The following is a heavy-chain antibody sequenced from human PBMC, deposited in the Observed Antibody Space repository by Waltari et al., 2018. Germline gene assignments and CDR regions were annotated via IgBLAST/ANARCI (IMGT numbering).Heavy chain of an antibody. Sequence: EVQLLESGGGLVQPGGSLRLSCAASGFTFSSYAMSWVRQAPGEGLEWVSVISGSGGTTYYADSVKGRFTISRDNSKNTLYLQMNSLRAEDTAVYYCAKRIAAPGSTYYFDYWGQGTLVTVSS. J-gene: IGHJ4*02. CDR3: AKRIAAPGSTYYFDY. D-gene: IGHD6-13*01. V-gene: IGHV3-23*01. CDR1: GFTFSSYA. CDR2: ISGSGGTT.